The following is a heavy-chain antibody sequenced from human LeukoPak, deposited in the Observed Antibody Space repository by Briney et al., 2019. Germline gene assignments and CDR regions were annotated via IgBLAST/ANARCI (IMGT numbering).Heavy chain of an antibody. CDR2: ISGSGGST. J-gene: IGHJ6*02. CDR1: GFTFSSYA. CDR3: AKSNQYYYYYGMDV. Sequence: GGSLRLSCAASGFTFSSYAMSWVRQAPGKGLEWVSAISGSGGSTYYADSVKGRFTISRDNSKNTLYLQMNNLRAEDTAVYYCAKSNQYYYYYGMDVWGQGTTVTVSS. V-gene: IGHV3-23*01. D-gene: IGHD1-14*01.